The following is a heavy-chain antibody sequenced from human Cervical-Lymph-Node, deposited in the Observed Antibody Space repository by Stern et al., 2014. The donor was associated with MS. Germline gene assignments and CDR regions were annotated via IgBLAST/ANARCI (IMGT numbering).Heavy chain of an antibody. CDR1: GDTFDSYG. D-gene: IGHD3-10*01. J-gene: IGHJ4*02. Sequence: QLVESGTEVKKPGSSVKVSCKAAGDTFDSYGISWVRQAPGQGLEWMGGLFPFFGTPIYAQKVQGRVTMTADESTTTAYMDLTSLSVEDTAVYYCATSTYGLVHWGQGTLVTVSS. CDR2: LFPFFGTP. CDR3: ATSTYGLVH. V-gene: IGHV1-69*01.